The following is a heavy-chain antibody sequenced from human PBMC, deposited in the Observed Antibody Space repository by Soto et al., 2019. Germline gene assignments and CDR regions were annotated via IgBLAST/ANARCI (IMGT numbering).Heavy chain of an antibody. V-gene: IGHV4-59*01. CDR1: GGSISSYY. CDR2: IYYSGST. D-gene: IGHD6-6*01. CDR3: AAFEGAARYYYYTDV. Sequence: SETLSLTCTVSGGSISSYYWSWIRQPPGKGLEWIGYIYYSGSTNYNPSLKSRVTISVDTSKNQFSLKLSSVTAADTAVYYCAAFEGAARYYYYTDVWGKGTTVSVSS. J-gene: IGHJ6*03.